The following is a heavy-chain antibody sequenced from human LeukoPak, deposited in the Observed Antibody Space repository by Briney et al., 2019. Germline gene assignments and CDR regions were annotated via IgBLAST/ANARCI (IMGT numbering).Heavy chain of an antibody. CDR2: IYYNGST. CDR3: ARHGGGYSFDY. CDR1: GGSISSYY. Sequence: SETLSLTCSVSGGSISSYYWSWIRQPPGKGLEWIGYIYYNGSTIYNPSLKSRVTISVDTSKNQFSLKLSSVTAADTAVYYCARHGGGYSFDYWGQGTLVTVSS. V-gene: IGHV4-59*08. D-gene: IGHD5-24*01. J-gene: IGHJ4*02.